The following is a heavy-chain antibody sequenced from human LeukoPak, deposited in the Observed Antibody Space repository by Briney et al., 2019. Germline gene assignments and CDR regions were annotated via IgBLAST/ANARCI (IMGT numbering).Heavy chain of an antibody. D-gene: IGHD3-9*01. CDR3: ARLRDYDILTGYYSGFDC. Sequence: SETGSLICTVSGGSISSYSWSWIRQPPGKGLEWIGYIYYSGSTNYNPSLKSRVTISVDTSKNQFSLKLSSVTAADTAVYYCARLRDYDILTGYYSGFDCWGQGTLVTVSS. J-gene: IGHJ4*02. CDR1: GGSISSYS. CDR2: IYYSGST. V-gene: IGHV4-59*08.